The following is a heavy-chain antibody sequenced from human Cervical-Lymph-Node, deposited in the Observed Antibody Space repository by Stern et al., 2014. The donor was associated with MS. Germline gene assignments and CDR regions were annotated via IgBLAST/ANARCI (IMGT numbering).Heavy chain of an antibody. V-gene: IGHV3-23*01. CDR2: ITVNGLNT. CDR3: GVAGNY. D-gene: IGHD6-13*01. J-gene: IGHJ4*02. Sequence: EVQLLESGGDLVQPGGSLRLSCAGSGFTFTNYAMNWVRQAPGQGLEWVSGITVNGLNTYYADSVQGRFTISRDTSTHTLYLQMSSLRTDDTAVYYCGVAGNYWGQGTLVTVSS. CDR1: GFTFTNYA.